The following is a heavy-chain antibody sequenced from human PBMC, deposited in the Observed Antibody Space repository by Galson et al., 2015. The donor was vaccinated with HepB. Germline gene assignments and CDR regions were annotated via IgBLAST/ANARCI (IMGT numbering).Heavy chain of an antibody. V-gene: IGHV3-23*01. CDR2: ISRSGGVT. D-gene: IGHD3-16*01. Sequence: SLRLSCAASGLTFSNYSMSCVRQAPGKGLETLSSISRSGGVTYHADCGKGRFTTSRDNSQNTLYLQMNSLRAEGTAIYYCAKQRCVGGSYDYWAQGTLVTVSS. CDR1: GLTFSNYS. CDR3: AKQRCVGGSYDY. J-gene: IGHJ4*02.